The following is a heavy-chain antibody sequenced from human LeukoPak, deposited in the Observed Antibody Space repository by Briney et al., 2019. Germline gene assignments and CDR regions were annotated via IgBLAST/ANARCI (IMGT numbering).Heavy chain of an antibody. CDR2: IYTSGFT. CDR3: ARTTEGGYTYGYFYYYYMDV. Sequence: SETLSLTCTVSGASISSGSFYWTWIRQPAGKGLEWIGRIYTSGFTNYNPSLKSRVTISVDTSKNQFSLKLSSVTAADTAVYYCARTTEGGYTYGYFYYYYMDVWGKGTTVTISS. D-gene: IGHD5-18*01. J-gene: IGHJ6*03. CDR1: GASISSGSFY. V-gene: IGHV4-61*02.